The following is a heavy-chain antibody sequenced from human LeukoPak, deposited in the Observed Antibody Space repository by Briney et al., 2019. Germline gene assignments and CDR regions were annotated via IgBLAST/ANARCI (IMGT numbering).Heavy chain of an antibody. CDR3: ARDTYCYNMNCRYYGMDV. Sequence: SETLSLTRTVSGGSISSYYWSWIRQPPGKGVGWIGYISYSGNTNYNPSLRSRATISLGTSKNQLSLKLSSVTAADTAVYYCARDTYCYNMNCRYYGMDVWGQGTTVTVSS. CDR1: GGSISSYY. CDR2: ISYSGNT. D-gene: IGHD2/OR15-2a*01. J-gene: IGHJ6*02. V-gene: IGHV4-59*01.